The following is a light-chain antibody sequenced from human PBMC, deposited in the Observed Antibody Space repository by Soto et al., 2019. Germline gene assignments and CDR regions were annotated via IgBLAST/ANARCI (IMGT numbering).Light chain of an antibody. CDR2: GSS. CDR3: QQSYSSPRYS. V-gene: IGKV1-39*01. Sequence: DIQMTQSPSSLSGSVGDRVTITCRASETIGRHVTWYQQKPGKVPQLLIYGSSTLQSGVPSRFSGRGSGTEFTLTISSLVPEDSATYYCQQSYSSPRYSFGQGTNLEI. J-gene: IGKJ2*01. CDR1: ETIGRH.